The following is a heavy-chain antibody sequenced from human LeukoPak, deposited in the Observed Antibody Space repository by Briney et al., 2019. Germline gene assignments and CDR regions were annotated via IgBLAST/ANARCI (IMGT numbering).Heavy chain of an antibody. Sequence: ASVKVSCKASGYTFTGYYMHWVRRAPGQGLEWMGRINPNSGGTNYAQKLQGRVTMTTDTSRSTGYMELKSLTSDDTAVYYCAREVWSRDIGSLFDYWGQGTLVIVSS. CDR2: INPNSGGT. CDR3: AREVWSRDIGSLFDY. J-gene: IGHJ4*02. D-gene: IGHD1-26*01. V-gene: IGHV1-2*06. CDR1: GYTFTGYY.